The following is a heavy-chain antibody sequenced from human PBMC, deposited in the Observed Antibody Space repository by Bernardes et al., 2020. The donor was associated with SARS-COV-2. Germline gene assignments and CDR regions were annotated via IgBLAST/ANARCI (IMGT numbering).Heavy chain of an antibody. CDR3: ASRQDMVGAPFEY. Sequence: GGSLKISCQASGYSLTNYWIGWVRQIPGKGLEWMGIIRPGDSDTRYSPSFQGLVTMSADKSIRTAYLQWSSLKATDTALYYCASRQDMVGAPFEYWGQGALVTVSS. CDR2: IRPGDSDT. V-gene: IGHV5-51*01. D-gene: IGHD5-12*01. CDR1: GYSLTNYW. J-gene: IGHJ4*02.